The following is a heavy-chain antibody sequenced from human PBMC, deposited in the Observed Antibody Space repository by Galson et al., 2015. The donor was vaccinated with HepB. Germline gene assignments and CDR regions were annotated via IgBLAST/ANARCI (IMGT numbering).Heavy chain of an antibody. CDR2: VYYSGHT. D-gene: IGHD6-19*01. J-gene: IGHJ4*02. V-gene: IGHV4-39*07. CDR3: ASCGWGNDY. Sequence: ETLSLTCTVSGGSISSSNYFWGWIRQPPEKGLEWIGAVYYSGHTYYNPSLKSRVTVSLDTSKNQFSLKVNSVTAADTAVYYCASCGWGNDYWGQGTLVTVSS. CDR1: GGSISSSNYF.